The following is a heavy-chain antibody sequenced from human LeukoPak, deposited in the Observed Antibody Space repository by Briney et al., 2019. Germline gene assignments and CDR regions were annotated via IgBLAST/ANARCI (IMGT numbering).Heavy chain of an antibody. V-gene: IGHV1-46*01. CDR3: TRGVAATGARWFDS. Sequence: ASVKVSCKASGYTFTIYYLHWARQAPRQGLKWMGSIITYDASTTYAQKFQGRVTMTRDTSTSTAYMELSSLRSEDTAVYYCTRGVAATGARWFDSWGQGTLVTVSS. CDR2: IITYDAST. D-gene: IGHD6-19*01. J-gene: IGHJ5*01. CDR1: GYTFTIYY.